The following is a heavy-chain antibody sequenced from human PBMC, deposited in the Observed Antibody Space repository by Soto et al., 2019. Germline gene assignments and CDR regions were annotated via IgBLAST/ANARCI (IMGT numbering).Heavy chain of an antibody. CDR2: ITSNGGNA. D-gene: IGHD2-15*01. J-gene: IGHJ4*02. CDR3: ARDTVGGSWFALGF. CDR1: GFTFTTYA. V-gene: IGHV3-30-3*01. Sequence: QVQLVESGGGVVQPGSSLRLSCAASGFTFTTYAMDWVRQTPGKGLERVGVITSNGGNARYADSVEGRFTISRDNVHNKLFLQMDSLRPEDTALYFCARDTVGGSWFALGFWGQGTLVTVSS.